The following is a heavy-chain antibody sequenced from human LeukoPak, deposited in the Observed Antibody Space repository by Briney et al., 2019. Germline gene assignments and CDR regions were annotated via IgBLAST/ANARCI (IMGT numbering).Heavy chain of an antibody. V-gene: IGHV1-46*01. D-gene: IGHD4-17*01. J-gene: IGHJ3*02. CDR2: INPSGGST. CDR1: GYTFTSYY. CDR3: ARVVVGDIAAFDI. Sequence: ASVKVSCKASGYTFTSYYMHWVRQAPGQGLEWMGIINPSGGSTSYAQKFQGRVTMTRDTSTSTVYMALSSLRSEDTAVYYCARVVVGDIAAFDIWGQGTMVTVSS.